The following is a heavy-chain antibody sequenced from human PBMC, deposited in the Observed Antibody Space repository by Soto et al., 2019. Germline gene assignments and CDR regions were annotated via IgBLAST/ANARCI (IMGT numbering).Heavy chain of an antibody. CDR1: GYTFTNYG. CDR3: ARDSQAAYYDSSGYGDF. CDR2: ISAYNGNT. V-gene: IGHV1-18*01. J-gene: IGHJ4*02. Sequence: ASVKVCCKACGYTFTNYGITWGRQAPGQGLEWMGWISAYNGNTNFAQKLQGRVTMTTDTSTSTAYMELRSLRSDDTAVYYCARDSQAAYYDSSGYGDFWGQGTLVTVSS. D-gene: IGHD3-22*01.